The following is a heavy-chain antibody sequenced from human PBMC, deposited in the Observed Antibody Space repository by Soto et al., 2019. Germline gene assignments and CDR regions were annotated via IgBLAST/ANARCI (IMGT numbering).Heavy chain of an antibody. J-gene: IGHJ4*02. V-gene: IGHV3-30-3*01. CDR1: GFTFSSYA. CDR2: ISYDGSNK. Sequence: GGSLRLSCAASGFTFSSYAMHWVRQAPGKGLEWVAVISYDGSNKYYADSVKGRFTISRDNSKNTLYLQMNSLRAEDTAVYYCARAPNRYSSGRLRWYIDYWGQGTLVTVSS. CDR3: ARAPNRYSSGRLRWYIDY. D-gene: IGHD6-19*01.